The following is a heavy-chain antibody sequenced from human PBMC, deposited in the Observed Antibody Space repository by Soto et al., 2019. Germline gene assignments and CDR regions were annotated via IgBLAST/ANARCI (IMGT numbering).Heavy chain of an antibody. CDR3: ARRIVDTETFDY. D-gene: IGHD5-12*01. CDR1: GGSISSYY. J-gene: IGHJ4*02. CDR2: IYYTGST. V-gene: IGHV4-59*08. Sequence: SETLSLTCTVSGGSISSYYWTWIRQSPGRGLEWIGYIYYTGSTNYNPSLKSRVTISVDTSKNQFSLKLSSVTAADTAAYYCARRIVDTETFDYWGQGTLVTVSS.